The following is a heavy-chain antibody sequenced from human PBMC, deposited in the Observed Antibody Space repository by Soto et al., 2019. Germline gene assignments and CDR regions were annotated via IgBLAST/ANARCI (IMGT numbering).Heavy chain of an antibody. D-gene: IGHD2-2*01. J-gene: IGHJ6*03. CDR3: ARDDRLDCSSTSCYPHYYYYYMDV. V-gene: IGHV3-21*01. CDR1: GFTFSSYS. CDR2: ISSSSSYI. Sequence: EVQLVESGGGLVKPGGSLRLSCAASGFTFSSYSMNWVRQAAGKGLEWVSSISSSSSYIYYADSVKGRFTISRDNAKNSLYLQMNSLRAEDTAVYYCARDDRLDCSSTSCYPHYYYYYMDVWGKGTTVTVSS.